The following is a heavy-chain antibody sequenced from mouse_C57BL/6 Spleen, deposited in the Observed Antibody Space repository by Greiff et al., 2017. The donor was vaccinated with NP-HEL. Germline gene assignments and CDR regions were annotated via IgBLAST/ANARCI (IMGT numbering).Heavy chain of an antibody. CDR1: GYIFTDYN. CDR3: ARKDYYYGLFDY. V-gene: IGHV1-22*01. Sequence: VQLQQSGPELVKPGASVKMSCKASGYIFTDYNMHWVKQSHGKSLEWIGYINPNNGGTSYNQKFKGKATLTVNKSSSTAYMELRSLTSEDSAVYYCARKDYYYGLFDYWGQGTTLTVSS. J-gene: IGHJ2*01. CDR2: INPNNGGT. D-gene: IGHD1-1*01.